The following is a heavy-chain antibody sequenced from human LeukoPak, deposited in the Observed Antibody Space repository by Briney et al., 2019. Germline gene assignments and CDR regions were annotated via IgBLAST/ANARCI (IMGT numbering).Heavy chain of an antibody. V-gene: IGHV4-61*08. Sequence: SETLSLTCTVSGGSVSSGAYHWSWIRQPPGKGLEWIGYAYYSGSTKYNPSLKSRVTISVDTSKNQFSLKLSSVTAADTAVYYCARRNRSGSYDYWGQGTLVTVSS. CDR1: GGSVSSGAYH. CDR3: ARRNRSGSYDY. CDR2: AYYSGST. D-gene: IGHD3-10*01. J-gene: IGHJ4*02.